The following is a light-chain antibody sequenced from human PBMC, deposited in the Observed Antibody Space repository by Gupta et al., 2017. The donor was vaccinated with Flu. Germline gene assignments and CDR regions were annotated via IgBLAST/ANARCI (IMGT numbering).Light chain of an antibody. Sequence: RVTSSCSGSSSNIANNFVTWYQQFPGTAPKLLIHENNKRPSGIPDRFSGSKSGTSATLGIAGLQTGHEANYYCATWDSSLNGRVFGGGTKLTVL. J-gene: IGLJ2*01. CDR2: ENN. V-gene: IGLV1-51*01. CDR1: SSNIANNF. CDR3: ATWDSSLNGRV.